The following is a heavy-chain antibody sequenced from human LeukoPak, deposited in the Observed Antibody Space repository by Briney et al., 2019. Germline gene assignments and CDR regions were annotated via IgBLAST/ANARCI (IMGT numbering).Heavy chain of an antibody. V-gene: IGHV3-9*01. J-gene: IGHJ4*02. CDR1: GFTFDDYA. CDR2: ISWNSGSI. CDR3: AKDGYDILTGSLDY. D-gene: IGHD3-9*01. Sequence: PGRSLRLSCAASGFTFDDYAMHWVRQAPGKGLEWVSGISWNSGSIGYADSVKGRFTISRDNAKNSLYLQMNRLRAEDTALYYCAKDGYDILTGSLDYWGQGTLVAVSS.